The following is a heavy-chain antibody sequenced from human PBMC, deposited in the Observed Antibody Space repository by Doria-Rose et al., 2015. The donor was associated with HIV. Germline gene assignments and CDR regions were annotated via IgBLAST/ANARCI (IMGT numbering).Heavy chain of an antibody. D-gene: IGHD4-17*01. CDR2: MNPYSGDT. V-gene: IGHV1-8*01. CDR3: ARSLGGHCDYVPGY. J-gene: IGHJ4*02. Sequence: WMGWMNPYSGDTGYAQKFQGRVTMTRNTSISAAYMELSSLRSEDTAVYYCARSLGGHCDYVPGYWGQGTLVTVSS.